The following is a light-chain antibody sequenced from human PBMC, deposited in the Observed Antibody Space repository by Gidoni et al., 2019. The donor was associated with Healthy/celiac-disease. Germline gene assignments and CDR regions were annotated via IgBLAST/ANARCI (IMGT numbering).Light chain of an antibody. CDR1: QSISSW. J-gene: IGKJ2*01. V-gene: IGKV1-5*03. Sequence: DIQMTQSPSTLSASVGDRVTITCRASQSISSWLAWYQQKPGKAPKLLIYRASSLESGVPSRFSGSGSGTEFTLTISSLQPDDFATYYCQQYNSYPYTFGQGTKLEIK. CDR3: QQYNSYPYT. CDR2: RAS.